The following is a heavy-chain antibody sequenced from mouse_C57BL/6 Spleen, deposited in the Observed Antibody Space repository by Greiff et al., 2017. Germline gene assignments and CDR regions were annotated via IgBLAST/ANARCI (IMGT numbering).Heavy chain of an antibody. CDR2: IYPGSGNT. V-gene: IGHV1-66*01. CDR1: GYSFTSYY. D-gene: IGHD4-1*01. CDR3: ARGMETGKLSLDY. J-gene: IGHJ2*01. Sequence: QVHVKQSGPELVKPGASVKISCKASGYSFTSYYIHWVKQRPGQGLEWIGWIYPGSGNTKYNEKFKGKATLTADTSSSTAYMQRSSLTSEDSAVYYCARGMETGKLSLDYWGQGTTLTVSS.